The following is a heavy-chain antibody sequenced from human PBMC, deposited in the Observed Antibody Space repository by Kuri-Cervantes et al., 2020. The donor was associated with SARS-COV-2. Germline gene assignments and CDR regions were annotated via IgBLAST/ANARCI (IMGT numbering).Heavy chain of an antibody. Sequence: GGSLRLSCAASGFTFSSYGMHWVRQAPGKGLEWVAVISYDGSNKYYADSVKGRFTISRDNSKNTLYLQMNSLRAEDTAVYYCARAEDIVVVPAAIDVWGQGTTVTVSS. D-gene: IGHD2-2*01. V-gene: IGHV3-30*03. J-gene: IGHJ6*02. CDR2: ISYDGSNK. CDR1: GFTFSSYG. CDR3: ARAEDIVVVPAAIDV.